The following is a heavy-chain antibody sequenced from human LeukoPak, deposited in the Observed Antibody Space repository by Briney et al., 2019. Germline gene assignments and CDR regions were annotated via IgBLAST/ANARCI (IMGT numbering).Heavy chain of an antibody. CDR2: VDYSGKP. Sequence: SETLSLTCTVSGGSITNSDYFWGWIRQPPGKGLEWIGNVDYSGKPHYNPSLMSRVTIYADNSKNQFSLKLRSVTAADTAVYYCARLDASSAHFSGSFPDYWGQGTLVTVSS. V-gene: IGHV4-39*01. CDR1: GGSITNSDYF. CDR3: ARLDASSAHFSGSFPDY. J-gene: IGHJ4*02. D-gene: IGHD3-10*01.